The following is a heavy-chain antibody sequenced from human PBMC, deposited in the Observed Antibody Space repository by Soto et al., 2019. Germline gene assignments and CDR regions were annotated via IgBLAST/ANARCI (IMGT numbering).Heavy chain of an antibody. V-gene: IGHV3-30*18. Sequence: QVQLVESGGGVVQPGKSVRLSCAASGFTFSLYGIHWVRQAPGKGLEWVAFITYEGSHQEYVDSVKRRFTLSRDNSKNIVYLQMNSLRPEDTAVYYCAKDVTAAGDNYYTTGLDVWGHGTTVTVSS. CDR3: AKDVTAAGDNYYTTGLDV. CDR2: ITYEGSHQ. D-gene: IGHD6-13*01. CDR1: GFTFSLYG. J-gene: IGHJ6*02.